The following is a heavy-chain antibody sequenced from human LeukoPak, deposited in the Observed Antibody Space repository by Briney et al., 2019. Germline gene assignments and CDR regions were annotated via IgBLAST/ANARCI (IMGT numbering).Heavy chain of an antibody. D-gene: IGHD6-13*01. Sequence: PGGSLRLSCAASGFTFSSYSMNWVRQAPGKGLEWVSSISSSSSYIYYADSVKGRFTISRDNAKNSLYLQMNSLRAEDTAVYYCARSIAAADYYYYYYMDVWGKGTTVTISS. V-gene: IGHV3-21*01. CDR2: ISSSSSYI. CDR1: GFTFSSYS. CDR3: ARSIAAADYYYYYYMDV. J-gene: IGHJ6*03.